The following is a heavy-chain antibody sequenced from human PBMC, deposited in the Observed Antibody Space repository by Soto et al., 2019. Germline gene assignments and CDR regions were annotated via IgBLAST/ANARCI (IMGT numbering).Heavy chain of an antibody. CDR3: AQRDSGNWFDP. CDR1: GFAFSSYA. D-gene: IGHD3-10*01. V-gene: IGHV3-23*01. J-gene: IGHJ5*02. Sequence: EVQLLESGGGLVQPGGSLRLSCAASGFAFSSYAMSWVRQAPGKGLEWVSVISGSGASTYYAGSVKGRFTISRDNSKNTLYLHMNSLRAEDTAVYYCAQRDSGNWFDPWGQGTLVTVSS. CDR2: ISGSGAST.